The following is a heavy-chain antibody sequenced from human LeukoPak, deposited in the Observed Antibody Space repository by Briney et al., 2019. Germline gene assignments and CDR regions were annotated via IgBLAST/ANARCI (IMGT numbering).Heavy chain of an antibody. Sequence: ASVKVSCKASGYTFTSYDINWVRQATGQGLEWMGWMNPNSGNTGYAQKFQGRVTMTRNTSISTAYMELSSLRSEDTAVYYCAKDGPRRIPYYMDVWGKGTTVTVSS. J-gene: IGHJ6*03. V-gene: IGHV1-8*01. CDR1: GYTFTSYD. CDR2: MNPNSGNT. CDR3: AKDGPRRIPYYMDV.